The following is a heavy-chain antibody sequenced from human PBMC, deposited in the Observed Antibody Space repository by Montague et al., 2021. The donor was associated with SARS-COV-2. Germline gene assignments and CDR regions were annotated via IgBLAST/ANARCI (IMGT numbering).Heavy chain of an antibody. CDR3: ARQSVNYYDSSGYPFDY. CDR1: GGSISSSSYY. CDR2: IDYSGXT. J-gene: IGHJ4*02. D-gene: IGHD3-22*01. Sequence: SETLSLTCTVSGGSISSSSYYWGWIRQPPGKGLEWIGCIDYSGXTXYXXXXKXRVTISVDTSKNQFSLKLSSVTAADTAVYYCARQSVNYYDSSGYPFDYWGQGTMVTVSS. V-gene: IGHV4-39*01.